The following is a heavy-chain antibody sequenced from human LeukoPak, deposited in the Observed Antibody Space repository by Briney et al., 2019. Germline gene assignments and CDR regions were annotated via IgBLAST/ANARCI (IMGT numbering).Heavy chain of an antibody. J-gene: IGHJ4*02. V-gene: IGHV4-34*01. Sequence: SETLSLTCAVYGGSFSGYYWSWIRQPPGKELECIGESNHRGSTNYNQSLKSRVTMSVDTSKNQFSLKLSSVTAADTAVYYCARGSDTYGYNYWGQGTLVTVSS. CDR1: GGSFSGYY. CDR3: ARGSDTYGYNY. D-gene: IGHD5-18*01. CDR2: SNHRGST.